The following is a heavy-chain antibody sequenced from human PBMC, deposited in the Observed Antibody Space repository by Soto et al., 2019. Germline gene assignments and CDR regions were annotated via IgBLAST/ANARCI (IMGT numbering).Heavy chain of an antibody. V-gene: IGHV5-51*01. D-gene: IGHD6-19*01. CDR3: ARHRRSSGPDAFDI. CDR2: VYPGDSET. CDR1: GYDFSRHW. Sequence: GESLKISCQGSGYDFSRHWIARVRQKPGKGLEWMGIVYPGDSETRYSPSFQGQVTISADKSISTAYLQWSSLKASDTAMYYCARHRRSSGPDAFDIWGQGTMVTVSS. J-gene: IGHJ3*02.